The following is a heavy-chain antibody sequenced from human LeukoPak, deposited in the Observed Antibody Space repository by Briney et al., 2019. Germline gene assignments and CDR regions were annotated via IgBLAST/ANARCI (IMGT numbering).Heavy chain of an antibody. CDR2: ISAYNGNT. CDR3: ARVGGSYDDDYYYYYMDV. D-gene: IGHD1-26*01. V-gene: IGHV1-18*01. CDR1: GYTFTSYG. J-gene: IGHJ6*03. Sequence: ASVKVSCKASGYTFTSYGISWVRQAPGQGLEWMGWISAYNGNTNYAQKFQGRVTITADESTSTAYMELSSLRSEDTAVYYCARVGGSYDDDYYYYYMDVWGKGTTVTVSS.